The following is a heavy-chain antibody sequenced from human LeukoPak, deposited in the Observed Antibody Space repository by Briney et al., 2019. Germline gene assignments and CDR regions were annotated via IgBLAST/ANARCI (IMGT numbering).Heavy chain of an antibody. Sequence: PGRSLRLSCAASGFTFSSYGMHWVRQAPGKGLEWVAVISYDGSNKYYADSVKGRFTISRDNSKNTLYLQMNSLRAEDTAVYYCAKSHDSSGYYFDYWGQGTLVTVSS. CDR2: ISYDGSNK. J-gene: IGHJ4*02. V-gene: IGHV3-30*18. CDR1: GFTFSSYG. CDR3: AKSHDSSGYYFDY. D-gene: IGHD3-22*01.